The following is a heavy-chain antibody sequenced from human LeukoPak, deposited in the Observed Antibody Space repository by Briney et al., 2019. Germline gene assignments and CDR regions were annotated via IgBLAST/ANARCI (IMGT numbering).Heavy chain of an antibody. CDR2: ISSSGSYI. J-gene: IGHJ4*02. Sequence: GGSLRLSCAASGFTFSSYSMNWVRQAPGKGLEWVSSISSSGSYIYYADSVKGRFTISRDNAKNSLYLQMNSLRAEDTAVYYCARAPLGYCSGGSCYDLDYWGQGTLVTVSS. V-gene: IGHV3-21*01. D-gene: IGHD2-15*01. CDR3: ARAPLGYCSGGSCYDLDY. CDR1: GFTFSSYS.